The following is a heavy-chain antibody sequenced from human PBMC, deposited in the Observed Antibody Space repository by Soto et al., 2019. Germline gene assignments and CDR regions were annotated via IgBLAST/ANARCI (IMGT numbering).Heavy chain of an antibody. CDR2: IIPIFGTA. D-gene: IGHD3-3*01. V-gene: IGHV1-69*13. Sequence: SVKVSCKASGGTFSSYAISWVRQAPGQGLEWMGGIIPIFGTANYAQKFQGRVTITADESTSTAYMELSSLRSEDTAVYYCARVLRFLEWSWETYGMDVWGQGATVTVSS. CDR1: GGTFSSYA. CDR3: ARVLRFLEWSWETYGMDV. J-gene: IGHJ6*02.